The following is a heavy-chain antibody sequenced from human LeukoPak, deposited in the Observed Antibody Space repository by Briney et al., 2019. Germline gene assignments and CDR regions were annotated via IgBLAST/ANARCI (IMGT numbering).Heavy chain of an antibody. D-gene: IGHD3-10*01. CDR3: AKASVSMVRGVRYFDY. CDR1: GFTFSSYA. J-gene: IGHJ4*02. V-gene: IGHV3-23*01. Sequence: PGGSLRPSCAASGFTFSSYAMSWVRQAPGKGLEWVSAISGSGGSTFYADSVKGRFTISRDNSKNTLYLQMNSLRAEDTAVYYCAKASVSMVRGVRYFDYWGQGTLVTVSS. CDR2: ISGSGGST.